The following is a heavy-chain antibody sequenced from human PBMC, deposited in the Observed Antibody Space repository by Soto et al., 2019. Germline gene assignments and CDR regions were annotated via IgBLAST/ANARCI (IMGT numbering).Heavy chain of an antibody. Sequence: GGSLRLSCAASGFTFSDYYMSWVRQAPGRGLEWISYSSNSGTFARYATSVKGRFTISRDNAKNSLYLQMNSLRAEDTAVYYCARTLVRGVIPNDFWGQGTLVTVSS. CDR1: GFTFSDYY. V-gene: IGHV3-11*03. CDR2: SSNSGTFA. J-gene: IGHJ4*02. D-gene: IGHD3-10*01. CDR3: ARTLVRGVIPNDF.